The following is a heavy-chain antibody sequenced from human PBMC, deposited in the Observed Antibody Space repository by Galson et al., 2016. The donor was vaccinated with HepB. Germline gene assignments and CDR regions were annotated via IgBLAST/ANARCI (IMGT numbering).Heavy chain of an antibody. CDR2: IRSTAYGGTQ. J-gene: IGHJ5*02. CDR3: TRDLRTMIVWFGELFSGSFDP. CDR1: GFKFVDYT. Sequence: SLRLSCAASGFKFVDYTISWFRQAPGKGLEWVGLIRSTAYGGTQQYAASVKGRFTISRDDSKNIAYLQLNGLNIEDSGLYYCTRDLRTMIVWFGELFSGSFDPGGQGTLVTVSS. D-gene: IGHD3-10*01. V-gene: IGHV3-49*03.